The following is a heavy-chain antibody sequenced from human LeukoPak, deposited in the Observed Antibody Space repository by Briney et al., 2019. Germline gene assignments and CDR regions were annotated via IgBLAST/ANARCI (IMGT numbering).Heavy chain of an antibody. J-gene: IGHJ3*02. D-gene: IGHD3-22*01. CDR1: GGSVSIGDYY. CDR3: ARVHYDSSGYKPWTDAFDI. Sequence: SETLSLTCTVSGGSVSIGDYYWGWIRQPPGKGLEWIGSLSYGGSTFYNPSLKSRVTISVDTFKNQFSLKLSSVTAADTAVYYCARVHYDSSGYKPWTDAFDIWGQGTMVTVSS. CDR2: LSYGGST. V-gene: IGHV4-39*07.